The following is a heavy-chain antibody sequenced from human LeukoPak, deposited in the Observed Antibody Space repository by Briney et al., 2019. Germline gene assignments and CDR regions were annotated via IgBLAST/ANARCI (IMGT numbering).Heavy chain of an antibody. Sequence: GRSLRLSCETSGFTFSDYGMPWVRQAPGKGLEWVAVIWYDGSNKHYIDSVKGRFTISRDNSRNTLYLHMNSLRDEDTAFYYCARASGPFDYWGQGTLVTVSS. CDR3: ARASGPFDY. D-gene: IGHD3-10*01. J-gene: IGHJ4*02. CDR2: IWYDGSNK. CDR1: GFTFSDYG. V-gene: IGHV3-33*08.